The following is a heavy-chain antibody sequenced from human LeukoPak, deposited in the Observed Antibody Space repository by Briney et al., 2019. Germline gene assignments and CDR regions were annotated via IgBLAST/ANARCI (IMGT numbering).Heavy chain of an antibody. D-gene: IGHD7-27*01. CDR2: INPNSGGT. J-gene: IGHJ4*02. CDR1: GYTFTGYY. V-gene: IGHV1-2*02. Sequence: ASVKVSCKASGYTFTGYYTHWVRQAPGQGLEWMGWINPNSGGTNYAQKFQGRVTMTRDTSISTAYMELSRLRSDDTAVYYCARDFGRTGDQNYWGQGTLVTVSS. CDR3: ARDFGRTGDQNY.